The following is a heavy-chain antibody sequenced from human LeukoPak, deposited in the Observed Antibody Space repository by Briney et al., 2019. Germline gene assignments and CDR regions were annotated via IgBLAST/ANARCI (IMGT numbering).Heavy chain of an antibody. Sequence: ASVKVSCKASEGTFSSYAISWVRQAPGQGLEWMGGIIPIFGTANYAQRFQGRVTITADESTSTAYMELSSLRSEDTAVYYCARDWGNSSSLLSHYYYMDVWGKGTTVTVSS. D-gene: IGHD6-6*01. CDR3: ARDWGNSSSLLSHYYYMDV. V-gene: IGHV1-69*13. CDR1: EGTFSSYA. CDR2: IIPIFGTA. J-gene: IGHJ6*03.